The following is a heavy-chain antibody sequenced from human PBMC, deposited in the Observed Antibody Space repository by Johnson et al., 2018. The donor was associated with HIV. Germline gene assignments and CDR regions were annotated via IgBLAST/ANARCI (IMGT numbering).Heavy chain of an antibody. D-gene: IGHD3-22*01. J-gene: IGHJ3*02. CDR2: VKPNGGNT. CDR1: GFTFDDYG. Sequence: QLVESGGGVVRPGGSLRLSCAASGFTFDDYGMSWVRQVPGKGLELVGQVKPNGGNTYLIDSGKDRFNTSRDNAKNTLHLQMNSLRAEDTAVYYCARALGITMIVSGTAFDIWGQGTMVTVSS. V-gene: IGHV3-25*04. CDR3: ARALGITMIVSGTAFDI.